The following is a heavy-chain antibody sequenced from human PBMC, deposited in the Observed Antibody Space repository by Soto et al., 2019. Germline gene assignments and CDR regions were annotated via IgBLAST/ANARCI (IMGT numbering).Heavy chain of an antibody. V-gene: IGHV3-74*01. Sequence: EVQLVESGGGLLQPGGSLRLSCAASGFRFSNYWMHWVRQAPGKGLVWVSRLNTDGSFTAYADSVKGRFTLSRDNAKNTVYLQMNSLRAEDTAVYYCARGMKNYYAMDVWGQGTTVTVSS. J-gene: IGHJ6*02. CDR3: ARGMKNYYAMDV. CDR1: GFRFSNYW. CDR2: LNTDGSFT.